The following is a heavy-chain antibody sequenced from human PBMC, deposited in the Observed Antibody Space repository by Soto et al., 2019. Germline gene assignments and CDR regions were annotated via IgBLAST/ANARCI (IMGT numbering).Heavy chain of an antibody. Sequence: GGSLRLSCAASGFTFSSHSMNWVRQAPGKGLECISFISSSSSSIIYADSVKGRFTISRDNAKNTLYLQMNSLRAEDTAVYYCARPRAAAIDYWGQGTLVTVSS. CDR1: GFTFSSHS. CDR2: ISSSSSSI. CDR3: ARPRAAAIDY. J-gene: IGHJ4*02. D-gene: IGHD2-2*01. V-gene: IGHV3-48*04.